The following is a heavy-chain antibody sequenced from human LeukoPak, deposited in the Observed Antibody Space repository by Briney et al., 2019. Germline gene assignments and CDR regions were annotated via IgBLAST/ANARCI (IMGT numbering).Heavy chain of an antibody. J-gene: IGHJ3*02. CDR3: ARAPFGVVMDDAFNI. V-gene: IGHV1-69*04. CDR1: GGTFSSYA. D-gene: IGHD3-3*01. Sequence: ASVKVSCKASGGTFSSYAISWVRQAPGQGLEWMGRIIPILGIANYAQKFQGRDTITADKSTSTAYMELSSLRSEDTAVYYCARAPFGVVMDDAFNIWGQGTMVTVSS. CDR2: IIPILGIA.